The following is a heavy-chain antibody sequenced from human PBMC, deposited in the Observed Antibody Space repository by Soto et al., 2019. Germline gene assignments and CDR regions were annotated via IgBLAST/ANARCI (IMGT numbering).Heavy chain of an antibody. CDR3: ARVVPYDYVWGSYRPNWFDP. CDR2: IYYSGST. J-gene: IGHJ5*02. V-gene: IGHV4-59*01. Sequence: SETLSLTCTVSGGSISSYYWSWIRQPPGKGLEWIGYIYYSGSTNYNPSLKSRVTISVDTSKNQFSLKLSSVTAADTAVYYCARVVPYDYVWGSYRPNWFDPWGQGTLVTVSS. D-gene: IGHD3-16*02. CDR1: GGSISSYY.